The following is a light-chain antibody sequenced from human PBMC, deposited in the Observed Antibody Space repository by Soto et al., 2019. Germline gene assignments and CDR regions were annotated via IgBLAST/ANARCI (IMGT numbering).Light chain of an antibody. Sequence: DIQMTQSPSTLSASVGDRVTITCRASQSISSWLAWYQQKPREAPKLLIYKASTLESGVPSRFSGSGSGTEFTLTISSLQPDDFATCYCQQYSSGSYTFGQGTKLEIK. CDR3: QQYSSGSYT. CDR2: KAS. V-gene: IGKV1-5*03. CDR1: QSISSW. J-gene: IGKJ2*01.